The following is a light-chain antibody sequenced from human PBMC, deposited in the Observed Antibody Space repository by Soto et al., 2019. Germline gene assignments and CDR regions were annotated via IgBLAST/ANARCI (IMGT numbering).Light chain of an antibody. CDR1: QGIRND. Sequence: AIPLTQSPSSLSGSVGDRVSITCRASQGIRNDLGWYQHKPGKAPKLLIHGASSLQSGVPSRFSGSASGTEFTLTISSLQPEDLASYYCLQDHSYPWTFGQGTKVEI. CDR2: GAS. CDR3: LQDHSYPWT. V-gene: IGKV1-6*01. J-gene: IGKJ1*01.